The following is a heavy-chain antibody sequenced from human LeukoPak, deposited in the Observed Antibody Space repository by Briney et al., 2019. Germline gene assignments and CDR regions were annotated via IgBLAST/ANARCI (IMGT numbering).Heavy chain of an antibody. CDR2: IYPGDSDT. CDR3: ARLGVKVSDPKLHFCLGP. D-gene: IGHD3-16*01. J-gene: IGHJ5*02. V-gene: IGHV5-51*01. Sequence: GESLQISCKASGYTITHYWIGWVRQLSGKGLEWMGAIYPGDSDTRYSPSFQGQVTMSVDTSINTAFLRWSSLKTSDTGMYYCARLGVKVSDPKLHFCLGPWGQGSLVSVSS. CDR1: GYTITHYW.